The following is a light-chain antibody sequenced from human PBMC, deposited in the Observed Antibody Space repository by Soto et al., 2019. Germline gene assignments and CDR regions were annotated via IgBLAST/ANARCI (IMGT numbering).Light chain of an antibody. V-gene: IGKV3-20*01. CDR2: GAS. CDR1: QSVNSSY. CDR3: QQYGRSPPMYA. J-gene: IGKJ2*01. Sequence: DIVFTQSPGTLSLSPGERAALSCRASQSVNSSYLAWYQQKPGQAPRLLIYGASSRATGIPDRFSGSCSGTDFTLNISRLEPEDFAVYYCQQYGRSPPMYAFGQGTKLEIK.